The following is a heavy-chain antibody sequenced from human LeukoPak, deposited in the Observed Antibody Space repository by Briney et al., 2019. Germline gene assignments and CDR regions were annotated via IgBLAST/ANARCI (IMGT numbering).Heavy chain of an antibody. D-gene: IGHD5-18*01. CDR2: ISAYDGNT. Sequence: ASVKVSCKASGDTFSSYGISWVRQAPGQGLEWMGWISAYDGNTNYAQKLQGRVTMTTDTSTSTAYMELRSLRSDDTAVYYCARGTLTAMAVKRFDPWGQGTLVTVSS. CDR3: ARGTLTAMAVKRFDP. V-gene: IGHV1-18*01. J-gene: IGHJ5*02. CDR1: GDTFSSYG.